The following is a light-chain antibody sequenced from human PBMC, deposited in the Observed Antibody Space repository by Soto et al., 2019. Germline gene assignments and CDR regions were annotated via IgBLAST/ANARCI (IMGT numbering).Light chain of an antibody. J-gene: IGKJ2*01. CDR3: LQDYNFPYT. CDR1: QSISSY. V-gene: IGKV1-6*01. Sequence: IQMTQSLSSLSASVGDRVTITCRASQSISSYLNWYQQKPGKAPKLLIYAASSLQSGVPPRFSGSGSGTDFTLTISSLQPEDFAAYFCLQDYNFPYTFGQGTKLEIK. CDR2: AAS.